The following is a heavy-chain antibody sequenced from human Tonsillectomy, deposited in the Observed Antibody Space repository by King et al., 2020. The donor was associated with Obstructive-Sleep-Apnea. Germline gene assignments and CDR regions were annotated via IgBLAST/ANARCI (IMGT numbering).Heavy chain of an antibody. CDR3: AKLDV. V-gene: IGHV3-30*18. CDR2: ISYDGSEK. Sequence: VQLVESGGGVVQPGRSLRLSCTASGFTFSSYGMHWVRQAPGKGLEWGAVISYDGSEKYYADSVKGRFTISRDNSKNTLYLQMNGLSDEDTAVYFCAKLDVWGRGTLVTVSS. D-gene: IGHD3-16*01. J-gene: IGHJ4*02. CDR1: GFTFSSYG.